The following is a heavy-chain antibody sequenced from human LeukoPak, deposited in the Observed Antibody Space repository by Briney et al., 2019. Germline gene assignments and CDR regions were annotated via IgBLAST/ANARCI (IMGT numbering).Heavy chain of an antibody. D-gene: IGHD3-10*01. J-gene: IGHJ4*02. Sequence: SETLSLTCGVYGGSFSGYYWTWIRQAPGKGLEWIGEINDSGATNYNPSLKSRVTISVDTSKNQLSLKLSSLTAADTAVYYCARGRGVQSDYFDYWGQGTLVTVSS. CDR1: GGSFSGYY. CDR2: INDSGAT. V-gene: IGHV4-34*01. CDR3: ARGRGVQSDYFDY.